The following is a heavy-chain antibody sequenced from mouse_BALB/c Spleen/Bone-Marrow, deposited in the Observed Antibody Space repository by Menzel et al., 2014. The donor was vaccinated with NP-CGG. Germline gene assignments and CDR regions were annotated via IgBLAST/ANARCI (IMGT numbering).Heavy chain of an antibody. J-gene: IGHJ3*01. D-gene: IGHD3-3*01. CDR1: GYTLTNYW. CDR3: ARYRDAY. Sequence: QVQLQQPRAELAKPGASVKMSCKASGYTLTNYWMHWVKQRPGQGLEWIGYIDPNTYYTRYNQKFKDKATLTADKSSSTAYLQLSSLTSEDSAVYYCARYRDAYWGQGTLVTVSA. V-gene: IGHV1-7*01. CDR2: IDPNTYYT.